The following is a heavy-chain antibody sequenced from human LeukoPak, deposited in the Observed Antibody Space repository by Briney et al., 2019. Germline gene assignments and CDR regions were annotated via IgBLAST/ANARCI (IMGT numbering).Heavy chain of an antibody. CDR1: GFSFSSYA. CDR2: ISGSGGST. J-gene: IGHJ4*02. Sequence: GGSLRLSCAASGFSFSSYAMSWVRQAPGRGLEWVSAISGSGGSTYYADSVKGRFTISRDNSKNTLYLQMNSLRAEDTAVYYCAKLTSYGYGYFDYWGQGTLVTVSS. CDR3: AKLTSYGYGYFDY. V-gene: IGHV3-23*01. D-gene: IGHD5-18*01.